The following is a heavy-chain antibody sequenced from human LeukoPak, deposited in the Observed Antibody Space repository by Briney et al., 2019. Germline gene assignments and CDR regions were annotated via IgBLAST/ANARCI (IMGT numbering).Heavy chain of an antibody. CDR3: AKAHGSGSSYYYYYGMDV. CDR2: ISGSGGST. J-gene: IGHJ6*02. V-gene: IGHV3-23*01. CDR1: GFTFSTYA. Sequence: GGSLRLSCAASGFTFSTYAMSWVRQAPGKGLEWVSAISGSGGSTYYADSVKGRFTISRDNSKNTLYPQMNSLRGDDTAVYYCAKAHGSGSSYYYYYGMDVWGQGTTVTVSS. D-gene: IGHD3-10*01.